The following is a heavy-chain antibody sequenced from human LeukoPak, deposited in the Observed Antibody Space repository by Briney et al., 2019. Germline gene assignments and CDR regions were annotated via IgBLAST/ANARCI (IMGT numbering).Heavy chain of an antibody. CDR3: TRDSGTTGEVKFDP. CDR1: GDSISGSMEY. V-gene: IGHV4-39*07. Sequence: SETLSLTCTVSGDSISGSMEYWGWIRQPPGKGLEWIGAIFYTGSTYYKPSLKSRVTISVDTSKNQVSLTLRSVTAADTALYYCTRDSGTTGEVKFDPWGQGTLVTVSS. CDR2: IFYTGST. J-gene: IGHJ5*02. D-gene: IGHD4-17*01.